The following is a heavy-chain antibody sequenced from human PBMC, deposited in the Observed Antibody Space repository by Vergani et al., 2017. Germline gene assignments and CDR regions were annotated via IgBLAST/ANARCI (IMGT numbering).Heavy chain of an antibody. Sequence: EVRLLQSGGGLGQPGGSLRLSCEASGFSFSSHAMAWVRQAPGKGLEWVAVISGTGGSAYNAKSVKDRFTISRDNSQNTVYLQLKSLSADDTAIYYCARDRNSWGIKDGSLDYWGQGILVTVFS. V-gene: IGHV3-23*01. CDR3: ARDRNSWGIKDGSLDY. J-gene: IGHJ4*02. CDR1: GFSFSSHA. CDR2: ISGTGGSA. D-gene: IGHD7-27*01.